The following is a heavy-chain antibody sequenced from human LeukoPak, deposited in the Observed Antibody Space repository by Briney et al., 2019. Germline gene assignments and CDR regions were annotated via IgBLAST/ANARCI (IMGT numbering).Heavy chain of an antibody. V-gene: IGHV3-23*01. D-gene: IGHD3-10*01. J-gene: IGHJ4*02. CDR2: ISGSGGGT. CDR3: AKLPSYGSGSYYDY. CDR1: GFTFDSYA. Sequence: GGSLRLSRAASGFTFDSYAMTWVRQAPGKGLEWVSTISGSGGGTSYADSVKGRFTTSRDSSKNTLYLQMNSLRADDTAVYYCAKLPSYGSGSYYDYWGQGTLVTVSS.